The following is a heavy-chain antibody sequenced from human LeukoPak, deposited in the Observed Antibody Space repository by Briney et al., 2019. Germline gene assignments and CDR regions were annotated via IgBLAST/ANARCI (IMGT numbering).Heavy chain of an antibody. J-gene: IGHJ5*02. CDR3: AKPLGGSYLFDR. CDR1: GFTFSSYA. CDR2: IEVGGAIT. D-gene: IGHD1-26*01. V-gene: IGHV3-23*05. Sequence: GGSLRLSCAASGFTFSSYAMTWVRRAPGKGLEWVSTIEVGGAITHYATSVKGRFTISRDTSRKILYLQMDSLRPEDTAVYYCAKPLGGSYLFDRWGQGTLVTVSS.